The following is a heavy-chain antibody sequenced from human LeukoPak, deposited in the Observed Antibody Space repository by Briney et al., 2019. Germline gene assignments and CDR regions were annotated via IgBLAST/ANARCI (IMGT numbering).Heavy chain of an antibody. CDR2: IYHSGST. CDR3: ARVVAARHFDY. D-gene: IGHD6-6*01. J-gene: IGHJ4*02. CDR1: GGSISSSSYY. Sequence: PSETLSLTCTVSGGSISSSSYYWGWIRQPPGKGLEWIGEIYHSGSTNYNPSLKSRVTISVDKSKNQFSLKLSSVTAADTAVYYCARVVAARHFDYWGQGTLVTVSS. V-gene: IGHV4-39*07.